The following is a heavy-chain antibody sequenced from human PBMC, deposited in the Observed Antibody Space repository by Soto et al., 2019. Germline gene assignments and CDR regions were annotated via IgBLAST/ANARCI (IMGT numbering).Heavy chain of an antibody. V-gene: IGHV3-30*18. J-gene: IGHJ3*02. CDR2: ISYDGSNK. CDR3: AKDKIRGTAMVPRGAFDI. D-gene: IGHD5-18*01. Sequence: PGGSLRLSCAASGFTFSSYGMHWVRQAPGKGLEWVAVISYDGSNKYYADSVKGRFTISRDNSKNTLYLQMNSLRAEDTAVYYCAKDKIRGTAMVPRGAFDIWGQGTMVTVSS. CDR1: GFTFSSYG.